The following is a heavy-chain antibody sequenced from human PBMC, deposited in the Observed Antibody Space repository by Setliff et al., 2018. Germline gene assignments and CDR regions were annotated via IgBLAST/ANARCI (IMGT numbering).Heavy chain of an antibody. D-gene: IGHD3-3*01. CDR3: ARMSGFLYLDV. V-gene: IGHV4-38-2*01. J-gene: IGHJ6*03. CDR1: GSAISSGHY. CDR2: IYTSWST. Sequence: PSETLSLTCAVSGSAISSGHYWGWIRQPPGKGLEWIGHIYTSWSTVYNPSLKSRVTMSVDTSKNQFSLELTSVTAADTAVYYCARMSGFLYLDVWGNGTTVTVSS.